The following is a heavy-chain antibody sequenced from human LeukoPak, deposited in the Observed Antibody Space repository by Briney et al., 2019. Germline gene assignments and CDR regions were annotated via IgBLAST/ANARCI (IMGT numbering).Heavy chain of an antibody. CDR3: ARSAAGTFYYYYYYMDV. J-gene: IGHJ6*03. V-gene: IGHV1-8*01. CDR1: GYTFTSYD. Sequence: EASVKVSCKASGYTFTSYDINWVRQATGQGLEWMGWMNPNSGNTGYAQKFQGRVTMTRNTSISTAYMELSSLRSEDTAEYYCARSAAGTFYYYYYYMDVWGKGTTVTVSS. CDR2: MNPNSGNT. D-gene: IGHD6-13*01.